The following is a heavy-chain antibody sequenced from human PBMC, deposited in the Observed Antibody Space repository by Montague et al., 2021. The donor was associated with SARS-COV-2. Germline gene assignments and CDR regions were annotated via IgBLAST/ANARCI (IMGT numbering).Heavy chain of an antibody. CDR3: ARVGRQQLVRLSGMDV. CDR1: GGSISSSSYY. Sequence: SETLSLTCTVSGGSISSSSYYWGWIRQPPGKGLEWIGSTYYSGSTYYSPSLKSRVTISVDTSKNQFSLKLSSVTAADTAVYYCARVGRQQLVRLSGMDVWGQGTTVTVSS. J-gene: IGHJ6*02. V-gene: IGHV4-39*07. D-gene: IGHD6-13*01. CDR2: TYYSGST.